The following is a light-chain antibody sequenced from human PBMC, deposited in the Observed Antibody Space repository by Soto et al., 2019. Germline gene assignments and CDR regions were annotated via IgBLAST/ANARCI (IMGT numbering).Light chain of an antibody. CDR1: RSNIESNT. CDR2: TNN. CDR3: ASGDDSLNGYV. J-gene: IGLJ1*01. Sequence: QSVLTQPPSASGTPGQRVTISCSGSRSNIESNTVHWYRHLPGTAPKVVIHTNNQRPSGVPDRFSCSKSGSSASLAISGHQSDDEADYYCASGDDSLNGYVFGSGTKLTVL. V-gene: IGLV1-44*01.